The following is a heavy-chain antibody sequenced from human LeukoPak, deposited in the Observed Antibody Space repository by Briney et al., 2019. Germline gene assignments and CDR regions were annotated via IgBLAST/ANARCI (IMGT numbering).Heavy chain of an antibody. CDR3: ARTSARGYGYGYKGYGY. D-gene: IGHD5-18*01. J-gene: IGHJ4*02. CDR1: GYTFTSYD. V-gene: IGHV1-8*01. Sequence: ASVKVSCKASGYTFTSYDINWVRQATGQGLEWMGWMNPNSGNTGYAQKFQGRVTMTRNTSISTAYMELSSLRSEDTAVYYCARTSARGYGYGYKGYGYWGQGTLVTVSS. CDR2: MNPNSGNT.